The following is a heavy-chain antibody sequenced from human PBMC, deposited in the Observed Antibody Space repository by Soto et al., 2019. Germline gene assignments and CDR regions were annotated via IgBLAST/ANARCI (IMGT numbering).Heavy chain of an antibody. CDR2: IWYDGSNK. Sequence: GGSLRLSCAASGFTFSSYGMHWVRQAPGKGLEWVAVIWYDGSNKYYADSVKGRFTISRDNSKNTLYLQMNSLRAEDTAVYYCARDGRWLVRWWFDPWGQGTLVTVSS. CDR3: ARDGRWLVRWWFDP. V-gene: IGHV3-33*01. J-gene: IGHJ5*02. D-gene: IGHD6-19*01. CDR1: GFTFSSYG.